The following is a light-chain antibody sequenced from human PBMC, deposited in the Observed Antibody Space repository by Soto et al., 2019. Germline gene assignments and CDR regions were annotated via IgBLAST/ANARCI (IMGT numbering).Light chain of an antibody. J-gene: IGKJ1*01. CDR1: QSVSTNF. Sequence: EIVLTQSPGTLSLSPGEGATLSCGASQSVSTNFFAWYQQKPGQAPRLLIYGASTRATGIPDRFSGSGSGTDFTLNISRLEPEDFGVYYCQQYGRTSWTFGGGTKVEIK. CDR2: GAS. V-gene: IGKV3-20*01. CDR3: QQYGRTSWT.